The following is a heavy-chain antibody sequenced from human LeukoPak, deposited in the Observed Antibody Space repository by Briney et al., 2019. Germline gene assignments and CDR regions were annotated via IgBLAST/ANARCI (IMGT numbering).Heavy chain of an antibody. CDR1: GDSVSSNSAA. V-gene: IGHV6-1*01. Sequence: SQTLSLTCAISGDSVSSNSAALNWIRQSPSRCLEWLGRTYYRSKWYNEYAVSLKSRITINPDTSKNQFSLQLNSVTPEDTAVYYCAREGQTASGYDDYWRQGNLVTVPS. J-gene: IGHJ4*02. D-gene: IGHD3-22*01. CDR2: TYYRSKWYN. CDR3: AREGQTASGYDDY.